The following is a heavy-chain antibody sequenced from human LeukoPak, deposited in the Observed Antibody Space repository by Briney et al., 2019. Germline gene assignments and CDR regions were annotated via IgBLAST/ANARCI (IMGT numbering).Heavy chain of an antibody. V-gene: IGHV4-39*01. D-gene: IGHD3-10*01. CDR1: GASISSSSSY. CDR3: ATPGVIIIYYFDY. J-gene: IGHJ4*02. Sequence: SETLSLTCAVSGASISSSSSYWGWICQPPGKGLEWIGTVNYRGAAYYNPSLKRRVTISVDPSKNQFSLKLTSVTAADTAVYYCATPGVIIIYYFDYWGQGILVTVSS. CDR2: VNYRGAA.